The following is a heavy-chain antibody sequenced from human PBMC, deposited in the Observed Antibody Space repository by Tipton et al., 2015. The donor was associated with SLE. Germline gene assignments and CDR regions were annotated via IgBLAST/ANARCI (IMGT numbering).Heavy chain of an antibody. Sequence: SLRLSCAASGFTFSDYAMTWVRQAPGRGLEWVSGISGSGDVTYHADSVKGRFTISRDNSKNTLYLQMNSLRAEDTAVYYCARSDYLWYFDYWGQGTLVTVSS. J-gene: IGHJ4*02. D-gene: IGHD4-17*01. V-gene: IGHV3-23*01. CDR1: GFTFSDYA. CDR3: ARSDYLWYFDY. CDR2: ISGSGDVT.